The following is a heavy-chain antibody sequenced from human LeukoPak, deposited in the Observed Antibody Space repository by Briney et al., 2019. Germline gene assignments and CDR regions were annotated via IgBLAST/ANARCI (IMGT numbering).Heavy chain of an antibody. CDR3: AKLGKVATIVGSSRFDP. CDR1: GFTFSSYA. D-gene: IGHD5-12*01. Sequence: GGSLRLSCAASGFTFSSYAMSWVRQAPGEGLEWVSAISGSGGSTYYADSVKGRFTISRDNSKNTLYLQMNSLRAEDTAVYYCAKLGKVATIVGSSRFDPWGQGTLVTVSS. CDR2: ISGSGGST. J-gene: IGHJ5*02. V-gene: IGHV3-23*01.